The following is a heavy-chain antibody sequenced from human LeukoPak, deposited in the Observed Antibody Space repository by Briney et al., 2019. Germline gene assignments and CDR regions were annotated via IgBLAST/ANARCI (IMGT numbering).Heavy chain of an antibody. D-gene: IGHD3-10*01. J-gene: IGHJ5*02. V-gene: IGHV3-11*06. CDR2: ISSSSSYT. CDR1: GFTFSDYY. Sequence: GGSLRLSCAASGFTFSDYYMSWIRQAPGKGLEWVSYISSSSSYTNYADSAKGRSTISRDNAKNSLYLQMNSLRAEDTAVYYCARDFGANNWFDPWGQGTLVTVSS. CDR3: ARDFGANNWFDP.